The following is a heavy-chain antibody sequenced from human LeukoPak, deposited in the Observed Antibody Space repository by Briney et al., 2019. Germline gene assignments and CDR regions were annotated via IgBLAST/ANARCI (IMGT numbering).Heavy chain of an antibody. Sequence: GASVKVSCKASGYTFTSHAMNWVRQAPGQGLEWMGGIIPIFGTANYAQKFQGRVTITADESTRTAYMELSSLRFEDMAVYYCARGWARGTTVVTPWAYWGQGTPVVVSS. CDR2: IIPIFGTA. J-gene: IGHJ4*02. V-gene: IGHV1-69*13. CDR1: GYTFTSHA. D-gene: IGHD4-23*01. CDR3: ARGWARGTTVVTPWAY.